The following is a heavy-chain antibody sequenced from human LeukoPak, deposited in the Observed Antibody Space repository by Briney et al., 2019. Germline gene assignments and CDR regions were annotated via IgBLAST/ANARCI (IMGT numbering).Heavy chain of an antibody. CDR3: AREASNGYHFDF. D-gene: IGHD3-22*01. Sequence: GGSLRISCAASGFIVSNNYLNWVRQAPGKGLEWVSVISSGGNTYYIDSVKGRFTISRDNSRNTLYLQMNSLRAEDTAVYYCAREASNGYHFDFWGQGTLVTVSS. J-gene: IGHJ4*02. CDR1: GFIVSNNY. V-gene: IGHV3-53*01. CDR2: ISSGGNT.